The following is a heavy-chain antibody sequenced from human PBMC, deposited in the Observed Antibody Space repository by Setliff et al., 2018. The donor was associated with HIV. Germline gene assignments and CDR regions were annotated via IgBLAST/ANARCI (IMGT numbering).Heavy chain of an antibody. Sequence: PGGSLRLSCTATGFTFGEYAMSWVRQAPGKGLEWVSFIRSKAHGGTTEYAASVKGRFTISRDDSKNSLYLQMNNLKTDDTAVYYCTRDGNTAMVKEADYWGQGTLVTGSS. V-gene: IGHV3-49*04. CDR3: TRDGNTAMVKEADY. CDR2: IRSKAHGGTT. D-gene: IGHD5-18*01. J-gene: IGHJ4*02. CDR1: GFTFGEYA.